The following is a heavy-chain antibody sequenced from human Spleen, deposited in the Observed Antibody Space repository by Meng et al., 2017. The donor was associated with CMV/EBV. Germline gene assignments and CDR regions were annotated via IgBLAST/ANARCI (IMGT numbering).Heavy chain of an antibody. V-gene: IGHV1-8*01. Sequence: ASVKVSCKASGYTFSSYDINWVRQATGQGLEWMGWMNPNSGNTGYVQKFHGRVTITRNTSISTAYMELSSLRSEDTAVYYCAREIVITDSEGAFDIWGQGTMVTVSS. J-gene: IGHJ3*02. CDR3: AREIVITDSEGAFDI. D-gene: IGHD2/OR15-2a*01. CDR2: MNPNSGNT. CDR1: GYTFSSYD.